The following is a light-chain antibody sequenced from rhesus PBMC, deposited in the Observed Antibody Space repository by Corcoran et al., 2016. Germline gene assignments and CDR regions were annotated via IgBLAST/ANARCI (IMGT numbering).Light chain of an antibody. V-gene: IGKV1-69*01. CDR3: QQHDNSPWT. Sequence: DIQMTQSPSSLSASVGDRVTIPCRASQRISNWLAWYQQKPGRAPKLLIYRTSNLETGVPSRFSGGGSGTDFTLTISSLQPEDIATYYCQQHDNSPWTFGQGTKVEIK. CDR1: QRISNW. J-gene: IGKJ1*01. CDR2: RTS.